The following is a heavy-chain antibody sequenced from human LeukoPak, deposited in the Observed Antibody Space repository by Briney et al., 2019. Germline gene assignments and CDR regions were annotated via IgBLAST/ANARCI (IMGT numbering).Heavy chain of an antibody. CDR3: ARGYCSGGSCYTGLALDI. J-gene: IGHJ3*02. V-gene: IGHV4-30-2*01. Sequence: PSETLSLTCAVSGGSISSGGYSWSWIRQPPGKGLEWIGYIYHSGSTYYNPSLKSRVTISVDRSKNQFSLKLSSVTAADTAVYYCARGYCSGGSCYTGLALDIWGQGTMVTVSS. CDR1: GGSISSGGYS. D-gene: IGHD2-15*01. CDR2: IYHSGST.